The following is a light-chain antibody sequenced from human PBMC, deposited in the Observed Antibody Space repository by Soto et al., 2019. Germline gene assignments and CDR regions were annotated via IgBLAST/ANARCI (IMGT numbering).Light chain of an antibody. Sequence: QSALTQPASVSGSPGQSITISCTRTSSDVGGYKYVSWYQQHPGKAPKLMIYEVSNRPSGVSNRFSGSKSGNTASLTISGLQAEDEAAYYCSSYTSSSTPDVFGTGTKVTVL. V-gene: IGLV2-14*01. J-gene: IGLJ1*01. CDR3: SSYTSSSTPDV. CDR1: SSDVGGYKY. CDR2: EVS.